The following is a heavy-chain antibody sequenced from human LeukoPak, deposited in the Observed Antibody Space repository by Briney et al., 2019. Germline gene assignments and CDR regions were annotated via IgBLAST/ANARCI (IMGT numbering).Heavy chain of an antibody. D-gene: IGHD5-18*01. V-gene: IGHV4-59*12. J-gene: IGHJ5*02. CDR3: ARGHYRGYSYGPPRWFDP. CDR1: GGSISSYY. Sequence: SETLSLTCTVSGGSISSYYWSWIRQPPGKGLEWIGYIYYSGSTNYNPSLKSRVTISVDTSKNQFSLKLSSVTAADTAVYYCARGHYRGYSYGPPRWFDPWGQGTLVTVSS. CDR2: IYYSGST.